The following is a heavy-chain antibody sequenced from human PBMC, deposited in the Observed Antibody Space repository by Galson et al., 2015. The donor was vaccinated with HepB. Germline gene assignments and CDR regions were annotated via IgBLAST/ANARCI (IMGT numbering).Heavy chain of an antibody. CDR2: ISGYNGNT. J-gene: IGHJ5*02. D-gene: IGHD4/OR15-4a*01. V-gene: IGHV1-18*01. CDR1: GYTFTSYG. Sequence: SVKVSCKASGYTFTSYGISWVRQAPGQGLEWMGWISGYNGNTNYAQKLQGRVTMTTDTSTSTAYMEVRSLRSDDTAVYYCARHIEWMTMARFDPWGQGTLVTVSS. CDR3: ARHIEWMTMARFDP.